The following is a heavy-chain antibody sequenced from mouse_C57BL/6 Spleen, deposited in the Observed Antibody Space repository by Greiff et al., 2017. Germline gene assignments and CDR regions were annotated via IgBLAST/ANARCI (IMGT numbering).Heavy chain of an antibody. Sequence: VKLVESGPGLVQPSQSLSITCTVSGFSLTSYGVHWVRQSPGKGLEWLGVIWSGGSTDYNAAFISRLSISKDNSKSQVFFKMNSLQADDTAIYYCARGEGKLFRNFDYWGQGTTLTVSS. V-gene: IGHV2-2*01. CDR1: GFSLTSYG. CDR3: ARGEGKLFRNFDY. CDR2: IWSGGST. J-gene: IGHJ2*01.